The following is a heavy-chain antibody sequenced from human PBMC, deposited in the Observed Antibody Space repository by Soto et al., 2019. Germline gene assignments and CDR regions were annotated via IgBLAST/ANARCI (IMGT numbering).Heavy chain of an antibody. CDR1: GFSLSTSGVG. V-gene: IGHV2-5*02. CDR3: AHSRPPRLLDH. CDR2: IYWDDDK. J-gene: IGHJ4*02. Sequence: QITLKESGPTLVKPTQTLTLTCTFSGFSLSTSGVGVGWIRQPPGKALEWLALIYWDDDKRYNPSLNSSLTITNDTPKNLVVLTMANMDPVDTATYYCAHSRPPRLLDHWGQGTLVTVSS. D-gene: IGHD6-6*01.